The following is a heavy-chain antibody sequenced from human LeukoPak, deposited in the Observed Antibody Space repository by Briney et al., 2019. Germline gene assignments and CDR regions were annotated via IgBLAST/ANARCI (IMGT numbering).Heavy chain of an antibody. Sequence: GGSLRLSCAASGFTFSNYGMIWVRQAPGKGLERVSSISGSGGRTFYADSVKGRFTISRDNFKNMLYLQMNSLRAEDTAVYYCAKGLSIVPKYFDYWGQGILVTVSS. V-gene: IGHV3-23*01. CDR3: AKGLSIVPKYFDY. D-gene: IGHD2-2*01. CDR1: GFTFSNYG. CDR2: ISGSGGRT. J-gene: IGHJ4*02.